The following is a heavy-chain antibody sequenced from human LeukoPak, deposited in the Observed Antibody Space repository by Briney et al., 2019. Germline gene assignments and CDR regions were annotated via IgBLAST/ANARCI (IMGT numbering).Heavy chain of an antibody. J-gene: IGHJ3*02. CDR2: FDPEDGET. CDR3: ATDTNYPERTI. CDR1: GYTLTELS. D-gene: IGHD5-24*01. Sequence: GASVKASCKVSGYTLTELSMHWVRQAPGKGLEWMGGFDPEDGETIYAQKFQGRVTMTEDTSTDTAYMELSSLRSEDTAVYYCATDTNYPERTIWGQGTMVNFSS. V-gene: IGHV1-24*01.